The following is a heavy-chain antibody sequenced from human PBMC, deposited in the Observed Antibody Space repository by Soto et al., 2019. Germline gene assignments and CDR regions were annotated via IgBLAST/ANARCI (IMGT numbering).Heavy chain of an antibody. D-gene: IGHD2-21*01. V-gene: IGHV4-31*03. CDR1: GGSISSGGYY. J-gene: IGHJ4*02. CDR3: ARAPPPGVVVIATLRGFDY. Sequence: SETLSLTCTVSGGSISSGGYYWSWIRQHPGKGLEWIGYIYYSGSTYYNPSLKSRVTISVDTSKNQFSLKLSSVTAADTAVYYCARAPPPGVVVIATLRGFDYWGQGTLVTVSS. CDR2: IYYSGST.